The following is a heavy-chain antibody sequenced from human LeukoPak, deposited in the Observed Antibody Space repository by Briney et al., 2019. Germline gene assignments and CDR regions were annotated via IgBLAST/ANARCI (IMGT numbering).Heavy chain of an antibody. CDR3: ARGRGYSSSWYFYFGI. CDR2: INHSGST. CDR1: GGSFSGYY. J-gene: IGHJ3*02. Sequence: SETLSLTCAVYGGSFSGYYWSWIRQPPGKGLEWIGEINHSGSTNYNPSLKSRVTISVDTSKNQFSLKLSSVTAADTAVYYCARGRGYSSSWYFYFGIWGQGTMVTVSS. D-gene: IGHD6-13*01. V-gene: IGHV4-34*01.